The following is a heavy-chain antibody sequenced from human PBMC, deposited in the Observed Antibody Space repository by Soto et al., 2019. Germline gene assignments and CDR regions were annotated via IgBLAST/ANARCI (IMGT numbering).Heavy chain of an antibody. J-gene: IGHJ1*01. D-gene: IGHD6-19*01. CDR3: ARDCEYSSGDRCFQH. CDR1: GYTFTSYG. Sequence: ASVKVSCKASGYTFTSYGISWVRQAPGQGLEWMGWISAYNGNTNYAQKLQGRVTMTTDTSTSTAYMELRSLRSGDTAVYYCARDCEYSSGDRCFQHWGQGTLVTVSS. V-gene: IGHV1-18*01. CDR2: ISAYNGNT.